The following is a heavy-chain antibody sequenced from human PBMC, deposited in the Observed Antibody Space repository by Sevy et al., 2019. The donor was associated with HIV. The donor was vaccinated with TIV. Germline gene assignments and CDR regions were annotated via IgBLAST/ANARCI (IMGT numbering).Heavy chain of an antibody. CDR1: GGPISSYY. Sequence: SETLSLTCTVSGGPISSYYWSWIRQPPGKKLEWIGYIHYSGSTKYNPSLNSRVTMSVDTSKNQFSLKLRSVTAADTAVYYCARESYDILPGSRGMDVWGQGTTVTVSS. D-gene: IGHD3-9*01. CDR2: IHYSGST. V-gene: IGHV4-59*01. CDR3: ARESYDILPGSRGMDV. J-gene: IGHJ6*02.